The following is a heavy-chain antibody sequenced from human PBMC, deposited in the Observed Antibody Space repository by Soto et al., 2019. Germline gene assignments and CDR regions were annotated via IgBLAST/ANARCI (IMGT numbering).Heavy chain of an antibody. D-gene: IGHD3-10*01. V-gene: IGHV4-31*03. Sequence: PSETLSLTCTVSGGSISSGGYYWSWIRQHPGKGLEWIGYIYYSGSTYYNPSLKSRVTISVDTSKNQFSLRLSSVTAADTAVYYCARKVLPVWFDPWGQGTLVTVSS. J-gene: IGHJ5*02. CDR3: ARKVLPVWFDP. CDR1: GGSISSGGYY. CDR2: IYYSGST.